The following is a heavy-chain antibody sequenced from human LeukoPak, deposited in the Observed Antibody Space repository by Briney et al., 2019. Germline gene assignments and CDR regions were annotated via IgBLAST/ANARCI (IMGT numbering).Heavy chain of an antibody. J-gene: IGHJ6*03. CDR1: GGTFSSYA. Sequence: SVKVSCKASGGTFSSYAISWVRQAPGQGLEWMGGIIPIFGTANYAQKFQGRVTITADESTSTAYMELSSLRSEDTAVYYCARGNGYSYYYYYYMDVWGKGTTVTISS. CDR2: IIPIFGTA. CDR3: ARGNGYSYYYYYYMDV. V-gene: IGHV1-69*13. D-gene: IGHD5-24*01.